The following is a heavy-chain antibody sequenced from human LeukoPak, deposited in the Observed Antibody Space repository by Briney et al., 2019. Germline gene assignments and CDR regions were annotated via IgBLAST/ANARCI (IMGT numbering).Heavy chain of an antibody. Sequence: SVKVSCKASGGTFSSYAISWVRQAPGQGLDWMGRIIPILGIANYAQKFKGRVTITADKSTSTAYMELSSLRSEDTAVYYCATLWFGAYYYYGMDVWGQGTTVTVSS. CDR3: ATLWFGAYYYYGMDV. D-gene: IGHD3-10*01. CDR1: GGTFSSYA. J-gene: IGHJ6*02. V-gene: IGHV1-69*04. CDR2: IIPILGIA.